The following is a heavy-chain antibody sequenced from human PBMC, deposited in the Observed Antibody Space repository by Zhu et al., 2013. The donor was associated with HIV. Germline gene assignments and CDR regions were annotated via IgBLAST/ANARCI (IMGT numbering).Heavy chain of an antibody. V-gene: IGHV1-18*01. D-gene: IGHD6-6*01. Sequence: QAQLVQSGDEVKKPGASVKVSCKASGYIFTSYGISWVRQAPGQGLEWMGGISVYNGKRKNAQKFQGRVTMTTDTSTSTAYMEVTNLTSDDTAVYYCARASRTSSCLDVVGQGTTVTVSS. CDR2: ISVYNGKR. J-gene: IGHJ6*02. CDR1: GYIFTSYG. CDR3: ARASRTSSCLDV.